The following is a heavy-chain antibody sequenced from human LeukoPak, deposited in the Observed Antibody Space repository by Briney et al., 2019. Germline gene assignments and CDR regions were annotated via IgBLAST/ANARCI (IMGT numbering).Heavy chain of an antibody. J-gene: IGHJ4*02. V-gene: IGHV1-18*01. CDR3: AREGELRYFDWLFSYYFDY. D-gene: IGHD3-9*01. CDR1: GGTFSSYA. CDR2: ISAYNGNT. Sequence: ASVKVSCKASGGTFSSYAISWVRQAPGQGLEWMGWISAYNGNTNYAQKLQGRVTMTTDTSTRTAYMELRSMRSDDTAVYYCAREGELRYFDWLFSYYFDYWGQGTLVTVSS.